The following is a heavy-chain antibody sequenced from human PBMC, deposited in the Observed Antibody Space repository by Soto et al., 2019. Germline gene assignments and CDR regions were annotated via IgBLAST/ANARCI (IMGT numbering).Heavy chain of an antibody. CDR2: VNPIVGMS. D-gene: IGHD3-10*01. J-gene: IGHJ4*02. CDR1: GGTFNSYT. V-gene: IGHV1-69*02. Sequence: QVQLVQSGAEVKKPGSSVKVSCTASGGTFNSYTINCVRQAPGQRLEWVGRVNPIVGMSSSASKFQGRVTMPAHKSTAKADLDLTSLKSADAAVYFCAPSYGSGSTHFNYWAQGTLVTVSS. CDR3: APSYGSGSTHFNY.